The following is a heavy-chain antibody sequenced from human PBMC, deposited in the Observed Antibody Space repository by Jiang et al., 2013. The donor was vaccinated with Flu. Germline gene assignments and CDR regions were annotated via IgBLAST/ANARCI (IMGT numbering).Heavy chain of an antibody. D-gene: IGHD3-10*01. V-gene: IGHV4-30-2*06. J-gene: IGHJ6*02. CDR3: AEGPGSPVFESAAYYYAMVV. CDR2: IHHSGIT. Sequence: GPGLVKPSQTLSLTCVVSGDSINSNLYYWTWIRQSPAKGLEWIGFIHHSGITSYNPSLKSRVTISVDTSKNQFSLKLGSVTAADTAVYYCAEGPGSPVFESAAYYYAMVVWGQGADCHRLL. CDR1: GDSINSNLYY.